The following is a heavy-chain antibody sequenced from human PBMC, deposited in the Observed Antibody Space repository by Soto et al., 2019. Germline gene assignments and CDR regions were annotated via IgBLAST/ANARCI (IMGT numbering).Heavy chain of an antibody. D-gene: IGHD3-22*01. CDR1: GFTFSSYA. V-gene: IGHV3-30*14. Sequence: GGSLRLSCAASGFTFSSYAMHWVRQAPGKGLEWVAVISYDGSNKYYADSVRGRFTISRDNSKNTLYLQMNSLRAEDTAVYYCARDRVESGYPEYFQHWGQGTLVTVSS. CDR2: ISYDGSNK. CDR3: ARDRVESGYPEYFQH. J-gene: IGHJ1*01.